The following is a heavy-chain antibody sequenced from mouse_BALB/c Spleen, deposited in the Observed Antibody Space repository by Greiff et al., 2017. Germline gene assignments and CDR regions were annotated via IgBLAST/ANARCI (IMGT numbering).Heavy chain of an antibody. D-gene: IGHD2-1*01. V-gene: IGHV1-31*01. CDR2: INPYNGAT. J-gene: IGHJ4*01. Sequence: VQLQQSGPELVKPGASVKISCKASGYSFTGYYMHWVKQSHVKSLEWIGRINPYNGATSYNQNFKDKASLTVDKSSSTAYMELHSLTSEDSAVYYCARGEGNPYAMDYWGQGTSVTVSS. CDR1: GYSFTGYY. CDR3: ARGEGNPYAMDY.